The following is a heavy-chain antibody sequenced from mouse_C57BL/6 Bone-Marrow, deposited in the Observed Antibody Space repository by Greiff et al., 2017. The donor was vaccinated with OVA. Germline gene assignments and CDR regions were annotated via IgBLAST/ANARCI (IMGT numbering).Heavy chain of an antibody. CDR2: IYPGNGDT. D-gene: IGHD2-5*01. V-gene: IGHV1-12*01. CDR3: ARQWAYYSNYRAWFAY. CDR1: GYTFTSYN. Sequence: SGAELVRPGASVKMSCKASGYTFTSYNMHWVKQTPRQGLEWIGAIYPGNGDTSYNQKFKGKATLTVDKSSSTAYMQLSSLTSEDSAVYFCARQWAYYSNYRAWFAYWGQGTLVTVSA. J-gene: IGHJ3*01.